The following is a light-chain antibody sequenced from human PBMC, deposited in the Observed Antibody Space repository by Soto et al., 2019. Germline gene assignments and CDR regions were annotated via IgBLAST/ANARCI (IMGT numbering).Light chain of an antibody. Sequence: EIVMTQSPATLSVSPGDRATLSCRASQSISDNLAWYQQKPGQAPRLLIYAASTRATGIQARISGSGSGTEFTLTISSLQSEASAVYYCQQYDNWPKTFGQVTKVEIK. V-gene: IGKV3-15*01. J-gene: IGKJ1*01. CDR3: QQYDNWPKT. CDR2: AAS. CDR1: QSISDN.